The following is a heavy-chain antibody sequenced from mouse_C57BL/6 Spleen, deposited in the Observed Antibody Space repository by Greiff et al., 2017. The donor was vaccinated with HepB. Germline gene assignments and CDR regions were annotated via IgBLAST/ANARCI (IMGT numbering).Heavy chain of an antibody. J-gene: IGHJ4*01. V-gene: IGHV3-8*01. CDR2: ISYSGST. CDR1: GYSITSDY. CDR3: ARYYDDGYYAMDY. D-gene: IGHD2-12*01. Sequence: EVKLMESGPGLAKPSQTLSLTCSVTGYSITSDYGNWIRKFPGNKLEYMGYISYSGSTYYNPSLKSRISITRDTSKNQYYLQLNSVTTEDTATYYCARYYDDGYYAMDYWGQGTSVTVSS.